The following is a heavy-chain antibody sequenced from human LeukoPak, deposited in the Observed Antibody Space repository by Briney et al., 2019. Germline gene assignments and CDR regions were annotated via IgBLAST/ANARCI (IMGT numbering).Heavy chain of an antibody. Sequence: ASVKVSCKASGYTFTSYDINWVRQATGQGLEWMGWMNPNSGNTGYAQKFQGRVTMTRNTSISTAYMELSSLRSEDTAVYYCARGRRHIVVVTAQRVWFDPWGQGTLVTVSS. V-gene: IGHV1-8*01. CDR1: GYTFTSYD. CDR3: ARGRRHIVVVTAQRVWFDP. D-gene: IGHD2-21*02. J-gene: IGHJ5*02. CDR2: MNPNSGNT.